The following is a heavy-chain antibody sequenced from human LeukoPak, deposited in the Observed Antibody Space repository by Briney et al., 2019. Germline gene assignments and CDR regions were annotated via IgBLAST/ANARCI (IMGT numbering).Heavy chain of an antibody. CDR3: ARRPSGYDFEHWFDP. D-gene: IGHD5-12*01. Sequence: SETLSLTCAVYGGSFSGYYWSWIRRPPGKGLEWIGEINHSGSTNYNPSLKSRVTISVDTSKNRFSLKLSSVTAADTAVYHCARRPSGYDFEHWFDPWGQGTLVTVSS. V-gene: IGHV4-34*01. CDR1: GGSFSGYY. CDR2: INHSGST. J-gene: IGHJ5*02.